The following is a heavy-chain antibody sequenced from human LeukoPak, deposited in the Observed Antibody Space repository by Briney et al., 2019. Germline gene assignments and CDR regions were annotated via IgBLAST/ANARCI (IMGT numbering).Heavy chain of an antibody. J-gene: IGHJ3*02. V-gene: IGHV3-30-3*01. Sequence: LRLSCATSGFTFSSHAMHWVRQAPGKGLEWVALTSYDGSNKYYADSVKDRFTISRDNSKNTLYVQMNSLRPEDTALYYCARATYYYDRSASAGALDIWGQGTMVTVSS. CDR1: GFTFSSHA. CDR2: TSYDGSNK. CDR3: ARATYYYDRSASAGALDI. D-gene: IGHD3-22*01.